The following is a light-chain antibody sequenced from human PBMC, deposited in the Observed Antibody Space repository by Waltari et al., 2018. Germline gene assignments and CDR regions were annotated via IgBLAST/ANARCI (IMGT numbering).Light chain of an antibody. J-gene: IGKJ2*01. CDR2: LGS. Sequence: DTVMTQSPLSLPVTPGEPASISCRSSQSLRHSNGHNYVDWYLQKPGQSPQLLIYLGSNRASGVPDRFSGSGSGTDFTLRISRVEAEDVGVYYCMKGLQTPPLYIFGQGTKLEIK. CDR1: QSLRHSNGHNY. V-gene: IGKV2-28*01. CDR3: MKGLQTPPLYI.